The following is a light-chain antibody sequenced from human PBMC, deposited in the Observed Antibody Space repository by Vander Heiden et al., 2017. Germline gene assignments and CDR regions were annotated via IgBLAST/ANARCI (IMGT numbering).Light chain of an antibody. CDR3: GAWDSSLSGAV. J-gene: IGLJ7*01. CDR1: SSNIGNNY. Sequence: GSSSNIGNNYVSWFQQLPGTAPKLLIYDNNKRPSGIPDRISGSKSGTSATLGITGLQTGDEADYYCGAWDSSLSGAVFAGGTQLTVL. CDR2: DNN. V-gene: IGLV1-51*01.